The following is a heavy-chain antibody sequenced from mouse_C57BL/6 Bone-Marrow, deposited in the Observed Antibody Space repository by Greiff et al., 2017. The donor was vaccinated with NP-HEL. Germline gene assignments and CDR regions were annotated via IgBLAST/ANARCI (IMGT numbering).Heavy chain of an antibody. CDR3: ARRIYYGNSYAMDY. V-gene: IGHV5-6*02. CDR1: GFTFSSYG. CDR2: ISSGGSYT. D-gene: IGHD2-1*01. J-gene: IGHJ4*01. Sequence: DVKLVESGGDLVKPGGSLKLSCAASGFTFSSYGMSWVRQTPDKRLEWVATISSGGSYTYYPDSVKGRFTISRDNAKNTLYLQMSSLKSEDTAMYYCARRIYYGNSYAMDYWGQGTSVTVSS.